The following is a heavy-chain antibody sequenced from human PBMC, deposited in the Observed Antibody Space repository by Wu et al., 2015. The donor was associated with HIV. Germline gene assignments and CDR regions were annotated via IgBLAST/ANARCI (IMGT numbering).Heavy chain of an antibody. Sequence: QVQLQESGPGLIKPSETLSLTCTVSGSSINTYYWSWIRQPAGKGLEWIGRIYTGGSTNYNPSLKSRVTMSVDTSTKQFSLDLSSVTAADTAIYYCARGDGGFGYYQVYYFDYWGQGMLVTVSS. CDR1: GSSINTYY. V-gene: IGHV4-4*07. D-gene: IGHD3-22*01. CDR2: IYTGGST. CDR3: ARGDGGFGYYQVYYFDY. J-gene: IGHJ4*02.